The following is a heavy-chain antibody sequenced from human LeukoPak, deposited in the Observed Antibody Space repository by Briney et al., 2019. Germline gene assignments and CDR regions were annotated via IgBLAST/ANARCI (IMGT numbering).Heavy chain of an antibody. CDR1: GGSISSYY. CDR3: ARDFQGWFDP. CDR2: IYYSGST. Sequence: SETLSLTCIVSGGSISSYYWSWIRQPPGKGLEWIGYIYYSGSTNYNPSLKSRVTISVDTSKNQFSLKLSSVTAADTAVYYCARDFQGWFDPWGQGTLVTVSS. J-gene: IGHJ5*02. V-gene: IGHV4-59*12.